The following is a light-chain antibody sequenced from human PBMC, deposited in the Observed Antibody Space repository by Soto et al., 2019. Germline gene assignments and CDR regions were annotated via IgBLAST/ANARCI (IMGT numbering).Light chain of an antibody. CDR2: GAS. Sequence: DIQMTQSPSSVSASVGDRVTITCRASQDINRWLGWYQQKPGKAPNLLIFGASILHSGVPSRFSGGGSGADCTLTISSLQPEDFATYYCQQSKTYPPTFGGGTKVEIK. CDR3: QQSKTYPPT. V-gene: IGKV1-12*01. J-gene: IGKJ4*01. CDR1: QDINRW.